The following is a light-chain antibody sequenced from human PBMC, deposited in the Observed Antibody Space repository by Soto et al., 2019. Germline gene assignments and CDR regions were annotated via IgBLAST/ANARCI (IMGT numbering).Light chain of an antibody. CDR2: NAS. J-gene: IGKJ1*01. V-gene: IGKV1-5*03. Sequence: DIQMTQSPSTLSASVGDRVTITCRASESISGWLAWYQQKPGKAPKLLIYNASNLESCVPSRFSGSGSRTEFHHSISSLQPDDFATYYCQQYNSYPRTFGQGTKVEIK. CDR1: ESISGW. CDR3: QQYNSYPRT.